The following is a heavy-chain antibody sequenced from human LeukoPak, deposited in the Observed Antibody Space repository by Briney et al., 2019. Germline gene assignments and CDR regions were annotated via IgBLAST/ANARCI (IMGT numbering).Heavy chain of an antibody. CDR3: ARVVGLTGYSSTWYSGYYYYMDV. CDR2: IIPISGTA. V-gene: IGHV1-69*06. CDR1: GYTFISYD. Sequence: ASVKVSCKASGYTFISYDINWVRQATGQGLEWMGGIIPISGTANYAQKFQGRVTITADKSTSTAYMELSSLRSEDTAVYYCARVVGLTGYSSTWYSGYYYYMDVWGKGTTVTVSS. D-gene: IGHD6-13*01. J-gene: IGHJ6*03.